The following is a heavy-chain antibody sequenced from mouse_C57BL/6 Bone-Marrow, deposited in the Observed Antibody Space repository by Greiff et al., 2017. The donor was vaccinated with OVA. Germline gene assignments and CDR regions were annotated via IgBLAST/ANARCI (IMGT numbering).Heavy chain of an antibody. Sequence: EVKLVESGGGLVQPGGSMKLSCVASGFTFSNYWMNWVRQSPEKGLEWVAQIRLKSDNYATHYAESVKGRFTISRDDSKSSVYLQMNNLRAEDTGIYYCTDDGYYDYYAMDYWGQGTSVTVSS. CDR1: GFTFSNYW. J-gene: IGHJ4*01. D-gene: IGHD2-3*01. V-gene: IGHV6-3*01. CDR3: TDDGYYDYYAMDY. CDR2: IRLKSDNYAT.